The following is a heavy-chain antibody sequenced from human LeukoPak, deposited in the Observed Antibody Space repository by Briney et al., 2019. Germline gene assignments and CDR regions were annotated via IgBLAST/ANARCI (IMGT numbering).Heavy chain of an antibody. CDR1: GYTFTSYG. CDR2: ISAYNGNT. Sequence: ASVKVSCKASGYTFTSYGISWVRQAPGQGLEWMGWISAYNGNTNYAQKLQGRVTMTTGTSTSTAYMELRSLRSDDTAVYYCARDSSVCSSTSCYRSFDYWGQGTLVTVSS. CDR3: ARDSSVCSSTSCYRSFDY. J-gene: IGHJ4*02. V-gene: IGHV1-18*01. D-gene: IGHD2-2*01.